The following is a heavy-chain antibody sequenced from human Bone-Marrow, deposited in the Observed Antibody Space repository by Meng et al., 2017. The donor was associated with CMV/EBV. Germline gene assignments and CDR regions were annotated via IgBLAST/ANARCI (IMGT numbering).Heavy chain of an antibody. D-gene: IGHD3-9*01. V-gene: IGHV1-2*02. CDR2: INPNSGGT. Sequence: ASMKVSCKAYGYTFTGYYMHWVRQAPGQGLEWMGWINPNSGGTNYAQKFQGRVTMTRDTSIGTAYMELSRLRSDDTAVYYCARDGSYYDILTGYLYYFDYWGQGTLVTVSS. CDR1: GYTFTGYY. J-gene: IGHJ4*02. CDR3: ARDGSYYDILTGYLYYFDY.